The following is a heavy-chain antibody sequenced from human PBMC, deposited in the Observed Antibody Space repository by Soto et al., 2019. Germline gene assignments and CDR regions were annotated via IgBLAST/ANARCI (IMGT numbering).Heavy chain of an antibody. V-gene: IGHV4-34*01. J-gene: IGHJ6*02. Sequence: QVQLQQWGAGLLKPSETLSLTCAVYGGSFSGYYWSWIRQPPGKGLEWIGEINHSGSTNYNPSLKSRVTISVDTSKNQFSLKLSSVTGADTAVYYGARGKGFSYGMDVWGQGITVTVSS. CDR2: INHSGST. CDR3: ARGKGFSYGMDV. CDR1: GGSFSGYY.